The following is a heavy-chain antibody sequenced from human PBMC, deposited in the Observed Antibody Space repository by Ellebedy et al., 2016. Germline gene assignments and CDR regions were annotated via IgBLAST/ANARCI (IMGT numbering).Heavy chain of an antibody. V-gene: IGHV3-74*01. CDR3: AKSPHRDGGGYYPDYGMDV. Sequence: GGSLRLSXAASGITFTSYWMHWVRHAPGKGLVWVARVETDGTTTGYADSVKGRFTISRDIAKNTVYLQMNSLRAEDTALYYCAKSPHRDGGGYYPDYGMDVWGQGTTVIVSS. D-gene: IGHD3-22*01. J-gene: IGHJ6*02. CDR1: GITFTSYW. CDR2: VETDGTTT.